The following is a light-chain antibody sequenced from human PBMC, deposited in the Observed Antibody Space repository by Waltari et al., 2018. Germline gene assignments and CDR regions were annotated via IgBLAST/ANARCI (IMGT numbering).Light chain of an antibody. V-gene: IGKV3-20*01. CDR1: QSISRY. CDR3: QHHFRLPAT. CDR2: GAS. Sequence: IMLTQSPGTLSLSPGERATLSYRASQSISRYLAWYQQKPGQAPRLLIYGASTRATVIPDRFSGSGSGTDFSLTISGLEPEDSAVYYCQHHFRLPATFGQGTKVEIK. J-gene: IGKJ1*01.